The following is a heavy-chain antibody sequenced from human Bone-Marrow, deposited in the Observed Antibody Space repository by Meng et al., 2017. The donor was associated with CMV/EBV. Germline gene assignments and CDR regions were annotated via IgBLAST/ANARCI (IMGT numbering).Heavy chain of an antibody. CDR2: IYHIGST. Sequence: SETLSLTCAVSGGSISSSNWWSWVRQPPGKGLEWIGEIYHIGSTNYNPSLKSRVTISVDKSKNQFSLKLSSVTAADTAVYYCAGWGPYYYGMDVWGQGTTVTVSS. J-gene: IGHJ6*02. V-gene: IGHV4-4*02. CDR1: GGSISSSNW. CDR3: AGWGPYYYGMDV. D-gene: IGHD3-16*01.